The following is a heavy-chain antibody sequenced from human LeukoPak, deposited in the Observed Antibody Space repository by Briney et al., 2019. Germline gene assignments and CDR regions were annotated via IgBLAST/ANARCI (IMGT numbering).Heavy chain of an antibody. Sequence: GGSLRLSCAASGFTFSDYYMSWIRQAPGKGLEWVSYISSSGSTIYYADSVKGRFTISRDNSKNTLYLQMNSLRAEDTAVYYCAKDKRAVSPYWGQGTLVTVSS. CDR1: GFTFSDYY. J-gene: IGHJ4*02. V-gene: IGHV3-11*01. CDR2: ISSSGSTI. D-gene: IGHD2-8*01. CDR3: AKDKRAVSPY.